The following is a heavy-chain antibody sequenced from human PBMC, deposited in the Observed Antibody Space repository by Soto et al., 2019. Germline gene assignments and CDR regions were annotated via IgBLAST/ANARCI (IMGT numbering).Heavy chain of an antibody. D-gene: IGHD2-2*01. CDR1: GYTFTSYG. Sequence: EASVKVSCKASGYTFTSYGISWVRQAPGQGLEWMGWISAYNGNTNYAQKLQGRVTMTTDTSTSTAYMELRSLRSDDTAVYYCARVGYCISTSCNHYYYYGMDVWGQGTAVTVSS. CDR3: ARVGYCISTSCNHYYYYGMDV. V-gene: IGHV1-18*01. J-gene: IGHJ6*02. CDR2: ISAYNGNT.